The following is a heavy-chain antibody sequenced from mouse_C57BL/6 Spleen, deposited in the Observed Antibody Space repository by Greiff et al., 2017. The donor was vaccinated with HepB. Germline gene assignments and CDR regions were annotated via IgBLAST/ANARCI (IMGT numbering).Heavy chain of an antibody. Sequence: VQLQQPGAELVMPGASVKLSCKASGYTFTSYWMHWVKQRPGQGLEWIGEIDPSDSYTNYNQKFKGKSTLTVDKSSSTAYMQLSSLTSEDSAVYYCASSYYYGSSYPYYFDYWGQGTTLTVSS. CDR3: ASSYYYGSSYPYYFDY. CDR2: IDPSDSYT. D-gene: IGHD1-1*01. CDR1: GYTFTSYW. J-gene: IGHJ2*01. V-gene: IGHV1-69*01.